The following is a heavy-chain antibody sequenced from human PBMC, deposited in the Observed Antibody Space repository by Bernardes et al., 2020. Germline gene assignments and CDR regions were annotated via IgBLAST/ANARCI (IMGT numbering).Heavy chain of an antibody. J-gene: IGHJ6*02. CDR2: IYYSGST. V-gene: IGHV4-59*01. CDR1: GGSISSYY. Sequence: SETLSLTCTVSGGSISSYYWSWIRQPPGKGLEWIGYIYYSGSTNYNPSLTSRVTISVDTSKNQFSLKLSSVTAADTAVYYCARVFWGMDVWGQGTTVTVSS. CDR3: ARVFWGMDV. D-gene: IGHD3-3*01.